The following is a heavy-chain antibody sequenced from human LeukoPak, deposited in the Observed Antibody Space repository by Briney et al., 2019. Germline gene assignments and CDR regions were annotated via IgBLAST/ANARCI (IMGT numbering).Heavy chain of an antibody. CDR3: ARDCSGGSCYDLDY. J-gene: IGHJ4*02. CDR2: ISAYDGNT. D-gene: IGHD2-15*01. V-gene: IGHV1-18*01. CDR1: GYTFTSYG. Sequence: GASVKVSCKASGYTFTSYGISWVRQAPGQGLEWMGWISAYDGNTNYAQKLQGRVTMTTDTSTSTTYMELRSLRSDDTAVYYCARDCSGGSCYDLDYWGQGTLVTVSS.